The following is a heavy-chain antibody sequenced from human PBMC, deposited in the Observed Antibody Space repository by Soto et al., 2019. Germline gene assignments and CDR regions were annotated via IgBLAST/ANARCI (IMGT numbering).Heavy chain of an antibody. CDR1: GYSFTNYC. D-gene: IGHD3-22*01. CDR3: DRATWEFVDPHYCDR. V-gene: IGHV5-51*01. CDR2: IFPGDSDT. Sequence: GESLKISCKGSGYSFTNYCIGWVRQMPGKGLEWLGLIFPGDSDTRYSPSCRGQVTISADTSISTAYLQWSSLRASDTAMYYCDRATWEFVDPHYCDRGGPGTQVTVSS. J-gene: IGHJ4*02.